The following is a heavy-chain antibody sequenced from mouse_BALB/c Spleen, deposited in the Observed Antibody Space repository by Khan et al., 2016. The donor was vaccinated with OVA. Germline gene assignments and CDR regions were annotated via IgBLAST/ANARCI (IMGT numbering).Heavy chain of an antibody. V-gene: IGHV1-55*01. CDR3: ARDTTVDFDY. CDR1: GYNFTSYW. CDR2: IYPGSGST. D-gene: IGHD1-1*01. Sequence: QVQLQQPGAELVKPGTSVKLSCKASGYNFTSYWINWVKLRPGQGLEWIGDIYPGSGSTNYNEKFKSKATLTVDTSSSTAYMQLSSLASEDSALYYCARDTTVDFDYWCQGTTLTVSS. J-gene: IGHJ2*01.